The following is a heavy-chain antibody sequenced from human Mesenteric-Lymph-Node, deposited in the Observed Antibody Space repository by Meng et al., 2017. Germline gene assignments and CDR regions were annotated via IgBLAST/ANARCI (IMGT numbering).Heavy chain of an antibody. Sequence: QVALQEPGPGLVRPSETLSLTCTVSGGSISTYYWSWIRQPPGKGLEWIGYIFYSGSTNYNPSLKSRVTISVDTSKNQFSLKLTSVTAADTAVYYCARHLYIMIRGYGFDPWGQGTLVTVSS. CDR2: IFYSGST. J-gene: IGHJ5*02. D-gene: IGHD3-10*01. CDR1: GGSISTYY. CDR3: ARHLYIMIRGYGFDP. V-gene: IGHV4-59*08.